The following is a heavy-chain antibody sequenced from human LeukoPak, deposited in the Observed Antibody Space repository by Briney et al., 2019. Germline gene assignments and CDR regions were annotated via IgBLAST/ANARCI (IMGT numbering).Heavy chain of an antibody. D-gene: IGHD7-27*01. CDR3: ARERGFLGYFDY. V-gene: IGHV3-30-3*01. Sequence: GGSLRLSCAASGFTFSSYAMHWVRQAPGKGLEWVAVISYDGSNKYYADSVKGRFTISRDNSKNTLYLQMNSLRAEDTAVYYCARERGFLGYFDYWGQGTLVTVSS. J-gene: IGHJ4*02. CDR2: ISYDGSNK. CDR1: GFTFSSYA.